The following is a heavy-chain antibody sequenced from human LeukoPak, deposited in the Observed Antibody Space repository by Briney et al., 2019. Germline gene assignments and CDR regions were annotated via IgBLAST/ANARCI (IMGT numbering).Heavy chain of an antibody. D-gene: IGHD7-27*01. Sequence: GGSLRLSCAASRSTFSSYSMNWVRQAPGKGLEWVSSISSSSDYIYYADSVKGRFTISRDNAKNSLYLHMSSLRAGDTAVYYCARVLGIEGDDAFDIWGQGTMVTVSS. CDR2: ISSSSDYI. V-gene: IGHV3-21*01. CDR1: RSTFSSYS. CDR3: ARVLGIEGDDAFDI. J-gene: IGHJ3*02.